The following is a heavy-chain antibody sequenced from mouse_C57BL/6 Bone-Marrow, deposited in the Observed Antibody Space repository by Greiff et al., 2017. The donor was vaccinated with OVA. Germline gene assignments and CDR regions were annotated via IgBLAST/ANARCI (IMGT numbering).Heavy chain of an antibody. D-gene: IGHD2-5*01. J-gene: IGHJ2*01. Sequence: EVKLVESGGDLVKPGGSLKLTCAASGFTFSSYGLSWVRQTPDKRLEWVATISSGGSYTYYPDRVKGRFTISRDNAKNTLYLQMSSLKSEDTAMYYCARRYYSKNYFDYWGQGTTLTVSS. CDR1: GFTFSSYG. CDR2: ISSGGSYT. CDR3: ARRYYSKNYFDY. V-gene: IGHV5-6*02.